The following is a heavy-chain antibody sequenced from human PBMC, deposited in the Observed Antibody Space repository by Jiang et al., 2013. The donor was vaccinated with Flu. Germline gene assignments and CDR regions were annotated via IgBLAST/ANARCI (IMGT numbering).Heavy chain of an antibody. Sequence: GPGLVKPSDTLSLTCAVSAFSITSSNWWAWIRQPPGKGLEWMGYIYFSGSTHYNPSLRGRLTMSVDRSKNQFSLKLTSVTAVDTAVYYCARKTDGYNPFDDWGQGTLVTASS. V-gene: IGHV4-28*01. J-gene: IGHJ4*02. CDR1: AFSITSSNW. D-gene: IGHD5-24*01. CDR3: ARKTDGYNPFDD. CDR2: IYFSGST.